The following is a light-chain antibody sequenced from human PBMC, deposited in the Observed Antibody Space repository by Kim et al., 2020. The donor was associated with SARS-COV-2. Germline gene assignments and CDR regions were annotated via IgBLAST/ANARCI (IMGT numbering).Light chain of an antibody. J-gene: IGLJ2*01. CDR3: QGWDSTSGHGV. CDR2: YDR. Sequence: ARMTAKSTCGENGDRVTMLHGYQQMQGQAPLFVIHYDRDRTTGFPERFSGSRSENAATMTISRVETGDEADYYCQGWDSTSGHGVFGGGTQLTVL. V-gene: IGLV3-21*04. CDR1: GDRVTM.